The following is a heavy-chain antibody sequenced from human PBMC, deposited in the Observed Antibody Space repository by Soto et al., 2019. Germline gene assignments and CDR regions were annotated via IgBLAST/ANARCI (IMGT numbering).Heavy chain of an antibody. D-gene: IGHD1-20*01. J-gene: IGHJ2*01. CDR1: GGTFSNDI. CDR2: IIPLLGTA. Sequence: ASVKVSCKTSGGTFSNDIITWVRQAPGQGLEWMGRIIPLLGTANYAQKFQGRVTITADESTSTAYMELSSLRSEDTAVYYCARRVNSNGYFDLWGRGTLVTVSS. V-gene: IGHV1-69*08. CDR3: ARRVNSNGYFDL.